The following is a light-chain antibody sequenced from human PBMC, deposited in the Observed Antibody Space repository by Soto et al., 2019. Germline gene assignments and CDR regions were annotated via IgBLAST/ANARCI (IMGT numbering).Light chain of an antibody. CDR1: QSISTH. V-gene: IGKV1-39*01. CDR3: QQSYSTIT. Sequence: DIQMTQSPSSLSASVGDRVPITCRASQSISTHLSWYQQKPGKXPXXLIHAASSLPSGVPSRFSGSGSGTEFTLPISSLQPEYFATDDCQQSYSTITFGQGTRLEIK. J-gene: IGKJ5*01. CDR2: AAS.